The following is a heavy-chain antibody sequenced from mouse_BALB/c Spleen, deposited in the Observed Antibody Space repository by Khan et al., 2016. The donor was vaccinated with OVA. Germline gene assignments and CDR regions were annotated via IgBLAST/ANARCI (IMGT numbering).Heavy chain of an antibody. V-gene: IGHV5-6-5*01. CDR3: ASPLYYYGSSYVDY. J-gene: IGHJ2*01. CDR2: ISSGGST. CDR1: GFTFSSYA. Sequence: EVELVESGGGLVKPGGSLKLSCAASGFTFSSYAMSWVRQTPEKRLEWVASISSGGSTYYPDSVKGQFTISRDNARNILYLQMSSLRSEDTAMYYCASPLYYYGSSYVDYWGQGTTLTVSS. D-gene: IGHD1-1*01.